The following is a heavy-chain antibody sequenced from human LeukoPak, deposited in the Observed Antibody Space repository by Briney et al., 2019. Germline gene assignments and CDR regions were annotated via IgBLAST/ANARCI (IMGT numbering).Heavy chain of an antibody. V-gene: IGHV3-7*01. CDR2: IKQDGSEK. CDR1: GFTFSSYW. J-gene: IGHJ4*02. CDR3: ASMGSKRYDFWSGYYGSYFDY. D-gene: IGHD3-3*01. Sequence: GGSLRLSCAASGFTFSSYWMSWVRQAPGKGLEWVANIKQDGSEKYYVDSVKGRFTISRDNAKNSLYLQMNSLRAEDTAVYYCASMGSKRYDFWSGYYGSYFDYWGQGTLVTVSS.